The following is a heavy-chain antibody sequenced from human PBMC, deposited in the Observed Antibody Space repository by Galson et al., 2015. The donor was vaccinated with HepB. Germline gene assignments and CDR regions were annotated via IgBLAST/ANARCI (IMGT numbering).Heavy chain of an antibody. CDR2: INPKSGGT. CDR1: GYTFIDYH. D-gene: IGHD2-21*02. J-gene: IGHJ5*02. Sequence: SVKVSCKASGYTFIDYHMHWVRQAPGQGLEWMGRINPKSGGTNYAQEFQGRVTMTRDTSISTAYMELSRLRSDDTALYYCARERGVVVVTATSRKSNWFDPWGQGTLVTVSS. CDR3: ARERGVVVVTATSRKSNWFDP. V-gene: IGHV1-2*06.